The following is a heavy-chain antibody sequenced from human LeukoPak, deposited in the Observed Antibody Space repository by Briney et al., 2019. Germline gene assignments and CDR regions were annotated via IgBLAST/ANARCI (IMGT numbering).Heavy chain of an antibody. CDR1: GGSITSSSYY. D-gene: IGHD2-15*01. CDR2: IYYTGST. Sequence: SETLSLTCTVSGGSITSSSYYWGWIRQPPGKGLEWVGSIYYTGSTYYKSSLKSRVTISVDTSKNQFSLKLNSVTAADTAVYYCARGYCTGGSCYSGIAWFDPWGQGTLVTVSS. J-gene: IGHJ5*02. CDR3: ARGYCTGGSCYSGIAWFDP. V-gene: IGHV4-39*01.